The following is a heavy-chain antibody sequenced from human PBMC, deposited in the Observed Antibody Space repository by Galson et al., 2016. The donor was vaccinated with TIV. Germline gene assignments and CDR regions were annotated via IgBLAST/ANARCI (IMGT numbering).Heavy chain of an antibody. V-gene: IGHV3-74*01. Sequence: SLRLSCAASGISVNNDWMHWVRQSPEQGLVWVARIDTDGTTPYYADSVKGRFSISRDNAKNTIYLQMNNLIADDTAVYYCVRDRLGWHWGQGTLVTVSS. J-gene: IGHJ1*01. CDR2: IDTDGTTP. CDR3: VRDRLGWH. CDR1: GISVNNDW. D-gene: IGHD3-16*01.